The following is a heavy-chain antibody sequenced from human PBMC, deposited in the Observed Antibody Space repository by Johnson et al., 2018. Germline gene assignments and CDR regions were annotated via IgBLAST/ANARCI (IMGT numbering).Heavy chain of an antibody. CDR1: GFTFSSYG. Sequence: QVQLVQTGGGVVQXGRSLRLXCAASGFTFSSYGMHWVRQAPGKGLEWVAVIWNDGSNSYYADSVKGRFTISRDNSRNTLYLQMNSLRADDTAVYYCARDINTRVGPWGQGTLVTVSS. CDR3: ARDINTRVGP. CDR2: IWNDGSNS. D-gene: IGHD3-22*01. V-gene: IGHV3-33*01. J-gene: IGHJ5*02.